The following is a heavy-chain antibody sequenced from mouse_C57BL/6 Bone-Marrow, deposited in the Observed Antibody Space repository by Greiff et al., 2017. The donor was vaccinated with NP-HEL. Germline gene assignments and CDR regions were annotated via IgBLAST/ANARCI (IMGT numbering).Heavy chain of an antibody. V-gene: IGHV11-2*01. CDR2: INSDGSAI. Sequence: EVKLMETGGGLVQPGGSRGLSCEGSGFTFSGFWMSWVRQTPGKSLEWIGDINSDGSAINYAPSIKDRFTIFRDNDKSTLYLQMSNVRSEDTATYFCMSYDGFPYWGQGTLVTVSA. CDR1: GFTFSGFW. J-gene: IGHJ3*01. D-gene: IGHD2-3*01. CDR3: MSYDGFPY.